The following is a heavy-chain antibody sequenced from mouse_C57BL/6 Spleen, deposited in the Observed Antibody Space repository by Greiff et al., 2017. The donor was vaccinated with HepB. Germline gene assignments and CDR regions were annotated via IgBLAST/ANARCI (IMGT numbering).Heavy chain of an antibody. CDR1: GYTFTSYG. J-gene: IGHJ3*01. CDR3: ARRNSYYDYDRGFAY. V-gene: IGHV1-81*01. CDR2: IYPRSGNT. Sequence: QVQLQQSGAELARPGASVKLSCKASGYTFTSYGISWVKQRTGQGLEWIGEIYPRSGNTYYNEKFKGKATLTADKSSSTAYMELRSLTSEDSAVYFCARRNSYYDYDRGFAYWGQGTLVTVSA. D-gene: IGHD2-4*01.